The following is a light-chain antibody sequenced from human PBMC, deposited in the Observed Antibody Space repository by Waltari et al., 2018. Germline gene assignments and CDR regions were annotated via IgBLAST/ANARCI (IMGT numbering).Light chain of an antibody. J-gene: IGKJ1*01. CDR1: QSVLYSSHNKNY. CDR2: WAS. Sequence: DIVMTQSPDSLAVSLGERAPLNCQSSQSVLYSSHNKNYLAWYQQKPGQPPKQLICWASIRESGVPDRFSGSGSGTDFTLTISSLQAEDVAVYYCQQYYSTPPTFGQGTKVEIK. V-gene: IGKV4-1*01. CDR3: QQYYSTPPT.